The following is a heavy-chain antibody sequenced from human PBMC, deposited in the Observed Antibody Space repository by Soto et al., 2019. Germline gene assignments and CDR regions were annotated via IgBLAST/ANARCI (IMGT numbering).Heavy chain of an antibody. D-gene: IGHD3-16*02. J-gene: IGHJ4*02. Sequence: GGSLRLSCAASGFTFSSYSMNWVRQAPGKGLEWVSYISSSSSTIYYADSVKGRFTISRDNAKNSLYLQMNSLRAEDTAVYYCARDLPYDYSWGSYRFTRPHNDDWGQATRVTVAS. CDR1: GFTFSSYS. CDR3: ARDLPYDYSWGSYRFTRPHNDD. V-gene: IGHV3-48*01. CDR2: ISSSSSTI.